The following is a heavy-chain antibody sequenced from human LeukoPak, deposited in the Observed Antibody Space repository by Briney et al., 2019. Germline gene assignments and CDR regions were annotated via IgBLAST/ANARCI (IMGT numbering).Heavy chain of an antibody. Sequence: SVKVSCKASGGTFSSYAISWVRQAPGQGLEWMGRIIPILGIANYAQKFQGRVTITADKSTSTAYMELSSLRSEDTAVYYCARTAELRGNWFDPWGQGTLVTVSS. D-gene: IGHD1-7*01. CDR2: IIPILGIA. CDR3: ARTAELRGNWFDP. V-gene: IGHV1-69*04. J-gene: IGHJ5*02. CDR1: GGTFSSYA.